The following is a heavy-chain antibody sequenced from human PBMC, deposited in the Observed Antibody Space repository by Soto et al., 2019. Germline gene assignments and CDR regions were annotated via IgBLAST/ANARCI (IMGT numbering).Heavy chain of an antibody. CDR3: ASAQLPLPGYYYGMDV. V-gene: IGHV1-18*01. Sequence: QVQLVQSGAEVKKPGASVKVSCKASGYTFTSYGISWVRQATGQGREWMGWISAYNGNTNYAQKLQGRVTMTTDTSTSTAYRERRSLRSDDTAVYYCASAQLPLPGYYYGMDVWGQGTTVTVSS. CDR1: GYTFTSYG. CDR2: ISAYNGNT. J-gene: IGHJ6*02. D-gene: IGHD2-2*01.